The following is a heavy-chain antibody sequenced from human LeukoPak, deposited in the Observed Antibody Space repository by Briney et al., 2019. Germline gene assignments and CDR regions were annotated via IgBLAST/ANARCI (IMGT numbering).Heavy chain of an antibody. V-gene: IGHV3-9*01. CDR3: ARGTGSGSYWNRRYYYGMDV. J-gene: IGHJ6*02. CDR2: ITWNRDNI. CDR1: GFTFDDYA. D-gene: IGHD3-10*01. Sequence: PGRSLRLSCTVSGFTFDDYAMHWVRHTPGKGLEWVAGITWNRDNIGYGDSVKGRFTISRENAKNSLYLQMNSLRAGDTAVYYCARGTGSGSYWNRRYYYGMDVWGQGTTVTVSS.